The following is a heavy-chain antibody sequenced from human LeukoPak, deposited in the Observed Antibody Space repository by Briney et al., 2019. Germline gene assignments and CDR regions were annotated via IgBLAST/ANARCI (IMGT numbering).Heavy chain of an antibody. J-gene: IGHJ5*02. V-gene: IGHV4-61*10. CDR1: GASINSGSYY. CDR3: ARTGYSSSWYWFDP. D-gene: IGHD6-13*01. Sequence: SETLSLTCTVSGASINSGSYYWSWLRQPAGKGLEFIGHFSSSGSTNYNPSLKSRVTISVDTSKNQFSLKLSSVTAADTAVYYCARTGYSSSWYWFDPWGQGTLVTVSS. CDR2: FSSSGST.